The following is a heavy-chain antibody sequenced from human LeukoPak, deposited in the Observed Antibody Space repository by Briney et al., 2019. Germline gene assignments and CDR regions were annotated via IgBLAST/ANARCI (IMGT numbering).Heavy chain of an antibody. CDR2: ISWNSGSI. V-gene: IGHV3-9*01. CDR3: AKGFHTAMVYYFDY. D-gene: IGHD5-18*01. Sequence: PGRSLRLSCAASGFTFDDYAMPWVRHAPGKGLEWVSGISWNSGSIGYADSVKGRFTISRDNAKNSLYLQMNSLRAEDTALYYCAKGFHTAMVYYFDYWGQGTLVTVSS. J-gene: IGHJ4*02. CDR1: GFTFDDYA.